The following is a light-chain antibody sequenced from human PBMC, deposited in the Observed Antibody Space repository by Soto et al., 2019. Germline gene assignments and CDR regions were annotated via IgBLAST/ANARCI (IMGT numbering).Light chain of an antibody. Sequence: DIQLTQSPSSLSASVGDRVTITCQASQDIRNNLNWYQQKPGQAPKVLIYGASNLVTGVPSRFSGSGSGTHFTFTISNLQPEDIATYYCQQYGSLLRATFGGGTKVDIK. CDR2: GAS. CDR1: QDIRNN. V-gene: IGKV1-33*01. J-gene: IGKJ4*01. CDR3: QQYGSLLRAT.